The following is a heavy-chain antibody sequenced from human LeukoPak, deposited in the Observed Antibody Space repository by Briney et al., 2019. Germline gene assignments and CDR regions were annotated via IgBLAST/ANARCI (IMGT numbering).Heavy chain of an antibody. Sequence: KSSETLSLTCAVYGGSFSGYYWSWIRQPPGKGLEWIGEINHSGSTNYNPSLKSRVTILVDTSKNQFSLKLSSVTAADTAVYYCARRRPQYCSSTSCYRFGYYMDVWGKGTAVTIFS. D-gene: IGHD2-2*01. J-gene: IGHJ6*03. CDR2: INHSGST. CDR3: ARRRPQYCSSTSCYRFGYYMDV. V-gene: IGHV4-34*01. CDR1: GGSFSGYY.